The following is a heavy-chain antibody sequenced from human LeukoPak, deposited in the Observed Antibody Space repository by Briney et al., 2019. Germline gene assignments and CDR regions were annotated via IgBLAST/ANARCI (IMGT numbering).Heavy chain of an antibody. J-gene: IGHJ2*01. CDR3: ARHFQDYYDSSGYYRNWYFDL. CDR2: INHSGST. CDR1: GGSFSGYY. D-gene: IGHD3-22*01. V-gene: IGHV4-34*01. Sequence: PSETLSLTCAVYGGSFSGYYWSWIRQPPGKGLEWIGEINHSGSTNYNPPLKSRVTISVDTSKNQFSLKLSSVTAADTAVYYCARHFQDYYDSSGYYRNWYFDLWGRGTLVTVSS.